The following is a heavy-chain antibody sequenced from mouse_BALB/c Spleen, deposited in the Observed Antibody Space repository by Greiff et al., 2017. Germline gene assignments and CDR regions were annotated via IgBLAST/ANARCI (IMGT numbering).Heavy chain of an antibody. CDR1: GFSLTSYG. V-gene: IGHV2-9*02. J-gene: IGHJ4*01. Sequence: VMLVESGPGLVAPSQSLSITCTVSGFSLTSYGVHWVRQPPGKGLEWLGVIWAGGSTNYNSALMSRLSISKDNSKSQVFLKMNSLQTDDTAMYYCAREEDSSGYVNYAMDYWGQGTSVTVSS. D-gene: IGHD3-2*01. CDR2: IWAGGST. CDR3: AREEDSSGYVNYAMDY.